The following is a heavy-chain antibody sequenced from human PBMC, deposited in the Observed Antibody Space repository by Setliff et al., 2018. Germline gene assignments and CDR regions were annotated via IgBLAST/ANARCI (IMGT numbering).Heavy chain of an antibody. V-gene: IGHV4-59*03. CDR1: GGSISSYY. CDR2: VYYTGDT. J-gene: IGHJ4*02. Sequence: SETLSLTCTVFGGSISSYYWSWIRQPPGKELEWMAYVYYTGDTYYNPSLKSRISISIDTSKNQFSLNLISVTAAYTAVYYCAGSQGSGGYYSNSPYYFHYWGQGTLVTVSS. CDR3: AGSQGSGGYYSNSPYYFHY. D-gene: IGHD3-10*01.